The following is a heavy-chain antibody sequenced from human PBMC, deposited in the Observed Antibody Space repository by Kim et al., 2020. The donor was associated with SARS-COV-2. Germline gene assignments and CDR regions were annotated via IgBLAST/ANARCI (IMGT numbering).Heavy chain of an antibody. CDR2: IIPLIGTA. CDR3: ARGGDELNYQNGADV. J-gene: IGHJ6*02. Sequence: SVKVSCKVSGGGFRTYVISWVRQAPGQGLEWMGGIIPLIGTAGYAQKFQGRVTITADESTTTPFMEVSRLRSEDTATYYCARGGDELNYQNGADVWGQG. CDR1: GGGFRTYV. V-gene: IGHV1-69*13. D-gene: IGHD1-7*01.